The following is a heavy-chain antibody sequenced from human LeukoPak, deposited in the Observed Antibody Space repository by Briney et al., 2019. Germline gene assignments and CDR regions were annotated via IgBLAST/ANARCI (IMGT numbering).Heavy chain of an antibody. Sequence: GGSLRLSCAASGFTFSSYGMHWVRQAPGKGLEWVAFIRYDGSNKYYADSVKGRFTISRDNSKNTLYLQMNSLRAEDTAVYYCARAPPLNLGPIPNWYFDLWGRGTLVTVSS. CDR3: ARAPPLNLGPIPNWYFDL. D-gene: IGHD7-27*01. CDR1: GFTFSSYG. CDR2: IRYDGSNK. V-gene: IGHV3-30*02. J-gene: IGHJ2*01.